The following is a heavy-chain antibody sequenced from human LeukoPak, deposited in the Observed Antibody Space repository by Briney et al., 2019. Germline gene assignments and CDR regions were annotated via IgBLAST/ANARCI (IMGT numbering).Heavy chain of an antibody. CDR1: GYSITSGYS. CDR2: IYYSGTS. Sequence: PSETLSLTCSVSGYSITSGYSWAWIRQSPGKGLEWIGSIYYSGTSFYKVSLKSRVTISLDTSKNQFSLKMTSVTAADTALYYCARVPLSTAYLHYYSMDVWGKGTTVTVSS. CDR3: ARVPLSTAYLHYYSMDV. J-gene: IGHJ6*03. D-gene: IGHD3-9*01. V-gene: IGHV4-38-2*02.